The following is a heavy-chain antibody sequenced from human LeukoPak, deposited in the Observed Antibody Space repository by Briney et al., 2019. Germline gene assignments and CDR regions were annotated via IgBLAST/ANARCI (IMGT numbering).Heavy chain of an antibody. V-gene: IGHV5-10-1*01. Sequence: GESLKISCKGSGYSFTSYWISWVRQMPGKGREWMGRIDPSDSYTNYSPSFQGHVTISADKSISTAYLQWSSLKASDTAVYYCARHDYGDPGAFDIWGQGTMVTVSS. CDR2: IDPSDSYT. J-gene: IGHJ3*02. CDR1: GYSFTSYW. CDR3: ARHDYGDPGAFDI. D-gene: IGHD4-17*01.